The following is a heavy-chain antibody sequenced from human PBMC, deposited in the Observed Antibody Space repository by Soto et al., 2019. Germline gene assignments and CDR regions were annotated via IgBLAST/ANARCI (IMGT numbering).Heavy chain of an antibody. J-gene: IGHJ4*02. Sequence: GGSLRLSCAASGFTFSTYAMSWVRQAPGKGLEWVSIISASGGITYYADSVKGRFTISRDYSKNTLYLQMNSLRVEDTAVYYWAKPHQTYMHTTRVLFDYWGQGTLVTV. CDR2: ISASGGIT. V-gene: IGHV3-23*01. CDR1: GFTFSTYA. CDR3: AKPHQTYMHTTRVLFDY. D-gene: IGHD5-18*01.